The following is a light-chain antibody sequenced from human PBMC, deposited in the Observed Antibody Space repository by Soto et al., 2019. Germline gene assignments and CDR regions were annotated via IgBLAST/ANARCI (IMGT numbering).Light chain of an antibody. CDR2: NAS. J-gene: IGKJ5*01. V-gene: IGKV3D-20*02. CDR1: QSVSSSY. CDR3: QQSGNWPH. Sequence: EIVLTQSPATLSLSPGESATLSCRASQSVSSSYLSWYQQKPGQAPRLLIYNASTRATGLPARFSGSGSGTDFTLTISSLEPEDFATYFCQQSGNWPHLGQGTRLEIK.